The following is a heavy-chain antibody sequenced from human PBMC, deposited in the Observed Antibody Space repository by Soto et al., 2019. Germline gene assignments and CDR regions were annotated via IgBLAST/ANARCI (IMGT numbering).Heavy chain of an antibody. CDR3: ARALDYYDSSGREAFDI. J-gene: IGHJ3*02. D-gene: IGHD3-22*01. Sequence: SETLSLTCTVSGGSISSGGYYWSWIRQHPGKGLEWIGYIYYSGSTYYNPSLKSRTTISVDTSKNQFSLKLSSVTAADTAVYYCARALDYYDSSGREAFDIWGQGTMVTVSS. V-gene: IGHV4-30-4*08. CDR2: IYYSGST. CDR1: GGSISSGGYY.